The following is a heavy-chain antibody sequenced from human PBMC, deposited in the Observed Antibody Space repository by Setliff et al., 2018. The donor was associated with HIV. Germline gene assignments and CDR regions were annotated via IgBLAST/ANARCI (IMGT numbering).Heavy chain of an antibody. CDR3: ARDWRSGYDLNFDY. J-gene: IGHJ4*02. CDR2: ISHSGNT. Sequence: ETLSLTCTVSGDSINTHYWSWIRQPPGKGLDWIGCISHSGNTNFNPSLNSRVTISLDTSKNQFSLRLTSLTAADTAIYYCARDWRSGYDLNFDYWGQGTLVTVSS. V-gene: IGHV4-59*11. CDR1: GDSINTHY. D-gene: IGHD5-12*01.